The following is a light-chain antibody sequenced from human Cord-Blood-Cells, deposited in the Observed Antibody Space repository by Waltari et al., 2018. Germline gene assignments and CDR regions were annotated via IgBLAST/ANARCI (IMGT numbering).Light chain of an antibody. Sequence: QSALTQPASVSGSPGQSITISCTGTSSDVGSYNLVSWDQQHPGKAPKLIIYEVSKRPSGVSNRFSGSKSGNTASLTISGLQAEDEADYYCCSYAGSSTLVFGGGTKLTVL. J-gene: IGLJ2*01. CDR1: SSDVGSYNL. CDR3: CSYAGSSTLV. V-gene: IGLV2-23*02. CDR2: EVS.